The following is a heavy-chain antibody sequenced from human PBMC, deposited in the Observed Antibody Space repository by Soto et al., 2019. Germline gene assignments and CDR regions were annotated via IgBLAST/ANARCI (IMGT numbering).Heavy chain of an antibody. Sequence: QVQLQESGPGLVKPSETLSLTCTVSGGSISSYYWSWIRQPPGKGLEWIGYIYYSGSTNYNPSLKSRVTISVDTSKNHFSLKLSSVTAADTAVYYCASRTHYYDSSGYYFYYFDYWGQGTLVTVSS. D-gene: IGHD3-22*01. CDR1: GGSISSYY. J-gene: IGHJ4*02. V-gene: IGHV4-59*01. CDR3: ASRTHYYDSSGYYFYYFDY. CDR2: IYYSGST.